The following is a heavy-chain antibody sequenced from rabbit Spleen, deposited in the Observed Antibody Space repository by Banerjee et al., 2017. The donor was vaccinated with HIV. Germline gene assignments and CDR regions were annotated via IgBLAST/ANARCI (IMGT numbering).Heavy chain of an antibody. CDR1: GFDFSSSYY. CDR3: ARTGYGYGYFKL. V-gene: IGHV1S45*01. D-gene: IGHD6-1*01. Sequence: QEQLVESGGGLVQPEGSLTLTCKASGFDFSSSYYMCWVRQAPGKGPEWIACIYTSSGSTWYASWVNGRFTISKTSSTTVTLQMTSLTGADTATYFCARTGYGYGYFKLWGPGTLVTVS. CDR2: IYTSSGST. J-gene: IGHJ4*01.